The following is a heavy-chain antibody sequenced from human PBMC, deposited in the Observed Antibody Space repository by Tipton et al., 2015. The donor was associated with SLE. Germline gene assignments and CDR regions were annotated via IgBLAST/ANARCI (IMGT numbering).Heavy chain of an antibody. D-gene: IGHD4-17*01. CDR1: GDSISSSSHL. Sequence: TLSLTCSVSGDSISSSSHLWGWIRQPPGKGLEWIGNMHYSGTTDYNPSLTSRVTISVDTSKNEFSLQLVFVTAADTAVYYCARRITYGIPFDHWGQGILVTISS. V-gene: IGHV4-39*01. J-gene: IGHJ4*02. CDR3: ARRITYGIPFDH. CDR2: MHYSGTT.